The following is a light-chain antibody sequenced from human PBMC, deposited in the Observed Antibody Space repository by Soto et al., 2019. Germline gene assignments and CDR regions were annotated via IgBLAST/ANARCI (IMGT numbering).Light chain of an antibody. Sequence: QSALTQPASVSGSPGQSITISCTGTNSDVGRYDYVSWYQQHPGKVPKLKIHNVSDRPSGVSNRFSGSKSGNTASLTISGLQADDEADYYCASFTSSTTLVFGGGTKLTVL. CDR3: ASFTSSTTLV. CDR1: NSDVGRYDY. CDR2: NVS. V-gene: IGLV2-14*03. J-gene: IGLJ2*01.